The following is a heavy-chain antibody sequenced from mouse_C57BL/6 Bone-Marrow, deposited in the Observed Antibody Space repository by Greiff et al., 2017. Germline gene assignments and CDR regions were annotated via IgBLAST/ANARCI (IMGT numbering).Heavy chain of an antibody. CDR2: ISSGGSYT. V-gene: IGHV5-6*01. Sequence: EVKLQESGGDLVKPEGSLKLSCAASGFTFSSYGMSWVRQTPDKRLEWVATISSGGSYTYYPDSVKGRFTISRDNAKNTLYLQMSSLKSEDTAMYYCARHDAGDYFDYWGQGTTLTVSS. J-gene: IGHJ2*01. CDR1: GFTFSSYG. CDR3: ARHDAGDYFDY.